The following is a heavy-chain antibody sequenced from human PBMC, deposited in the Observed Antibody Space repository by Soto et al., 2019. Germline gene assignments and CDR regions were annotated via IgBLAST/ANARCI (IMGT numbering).Heavy chain of an antibody. CDR3: ARVERGTATTVVDAFDI. CDR2: MSHSGGT. V-gene: IGHV4-34*01. J-gene: IGHJ3*02. CDR1: GGFVTXXX. D-gene: IGHD1-1*01. Sequence: XQQXGAXLXKPSXTXSLTCAXYGGFVTXXXXXXXWIRQPPGKGLEWIGEMSHSGGTHFNPSLKGRVTISVDTSXNXFXXKMSSVTAADTALYYCARVERGTATTVVDAFDIWGPGTMVTVSS.